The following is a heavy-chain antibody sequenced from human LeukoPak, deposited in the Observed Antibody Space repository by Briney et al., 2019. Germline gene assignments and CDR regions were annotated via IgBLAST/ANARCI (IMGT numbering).Heavy chain of an antibody. CDR3: AKRFLEWSTHAFDI. J-gene: IGHJ3*02. CDR2: ISGSGGST. Sequence: GGSLRLSCVASGFTFSSYSMNWARQAPGKGLEWVSAISGSGGSTYYADSVKGRFTISRDNSKNTLYLQMNSLRAEDTAVYYCAKRFLEWSTHAFDIWGQGTMVTVSS. CDR1: GFTFSSYS. V-gene: IGHV3-23*01. D-gene: IGHD3-3*01.